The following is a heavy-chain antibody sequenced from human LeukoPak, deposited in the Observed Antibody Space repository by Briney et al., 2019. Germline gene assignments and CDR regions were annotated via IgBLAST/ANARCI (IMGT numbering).Heavy chain of an antibody. Sequence: PGGSLRLSCSASGFTFSSYSMNWVRQAPGKGLEWVSSISSSLNYIYYADSVKGRFTISSDNAKNSLYLQMNSLRAEDTAVYYCARGGYSSTLYGRYQHWGQGTLVTVSP. CDR1: GFTFSSYS. D-gene: IGHD6-13*01. CDR3: ARGGYSSTLYGRYQH. J-gene: IGHJ1*01. V-gene: IGHV3-21*01. CDR2: ISSSLNYI.